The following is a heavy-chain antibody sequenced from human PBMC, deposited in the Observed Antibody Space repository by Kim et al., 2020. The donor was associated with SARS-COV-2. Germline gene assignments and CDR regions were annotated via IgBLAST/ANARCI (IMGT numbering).Heavy chain of an antibody. CDR3: ARAIAVAGTGGFY. D-gene: IGHD6-19*01. CDR1: GFFTFSSYW. V-gene: IGHV3-74*01. CDR2: ISSDGSST. J-gene: IGHJ4*02. Sequence: GGSLRLSCAASGFFTFSSYWMHWVRQAPGKVLMWVSRISSDGSSTSYADSVKGRFTISRDNAKNTLYLQMNSLRAEDTAVYYCARAIAVAGTGGFYWGQGTLVTVSS.